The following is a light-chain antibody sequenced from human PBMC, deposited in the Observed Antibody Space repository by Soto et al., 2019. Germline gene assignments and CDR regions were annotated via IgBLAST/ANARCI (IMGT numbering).Light chain of an antibody. V-gene: IGKV3-11*01. CDR2: DSS. CDR1: QSVSNY. CDR3: QQRSNWPSPFT. Sequence: EIVLTQSPATLSLSPGERATLSCRASQSVSNYLAWYQQKPGQAPRLLIYDSSNRSTGIPARFSGSGSGTDFTLTISSLEPEDFAVYYCQQRSNWPSPFTFSTGNKVDIK. J-gene: IGKJ3*01.